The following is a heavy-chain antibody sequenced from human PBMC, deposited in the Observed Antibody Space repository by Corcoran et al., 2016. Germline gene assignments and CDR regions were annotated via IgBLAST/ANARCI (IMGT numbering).Heavy chain of an antibody. V-gene: IGHV1-18*01. CDR1: GYTFTSYG. CDR2: ISAYNGNT. Sequence: QVQLVQSGAEVKKPGASVKVSCKASGYTFTSYGISWVRQAPGQGLEWMGWISAYNGNTNYAQKLQGRVTMTTDTSTSTAYMELRSLRSDDTAVYYCARSFVTRVRGVELGGFDYWGQGTLVTVSS. J-gene: IGHJ4*02. CDR3: ARSFVTRVRGVELGGFDY. D-gene: IGHD3-10*01.